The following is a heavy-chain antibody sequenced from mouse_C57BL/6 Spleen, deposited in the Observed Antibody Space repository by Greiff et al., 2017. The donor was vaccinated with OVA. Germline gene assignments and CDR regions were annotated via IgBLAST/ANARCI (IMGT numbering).Heavy chain of an antibody. CDR3: ARSSVVALTWSYWYFDV. CDR1: GFAFSSSW. Sequence: VKLMESGPELVKPGASVKISCKASGFAFSSSWMNWVKQRPGKGLEWIGRIYPGDGDTNYNGKFQGKATLTADKSSSTAYMQLSSLTSEDSAVYCCARSSVVALTWSYWYFDVWGTGTTVTVSS. J-gene: IGHJ1*03. V-gene: IGHV1-82*01. CDR2: IYPGDGDT. D-gene: IGHD1-1*01.